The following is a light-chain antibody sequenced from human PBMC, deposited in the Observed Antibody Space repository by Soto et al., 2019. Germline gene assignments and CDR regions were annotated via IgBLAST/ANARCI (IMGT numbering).Light chain of an antibody. V-gene: IGKV1-5*03. Sequence: DIQMTQSPSTLSAYVGDRVTITCRASQDIDTWLAWYQQKPGKAPKLLIHRASSLQSGVPSRFSGSGSGTELTLTIGSLQPDDFATYYCQQYSTYPYTFGQGTKLEIK. CDR2: RAS. J-gene: IGKJ2*01. CDR3: QQYSTYPYT. CDR1: QDIDTW.